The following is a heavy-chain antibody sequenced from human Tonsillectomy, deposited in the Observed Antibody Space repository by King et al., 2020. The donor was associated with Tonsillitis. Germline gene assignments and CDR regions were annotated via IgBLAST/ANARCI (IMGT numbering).Heavy chain of an antibody. CDR2: ITLSSSYI. Sequence: VQLVESGGGLVKPGGSLRLSCAASGFTFSSYTMNWVRQAPGKGLEWVSSITLSSSYIYYVDSVKGRFTVSRDNAKNSLYLQMNALGAEDTAVYYCARANLGSSRRPGAMDVWGQGTTVTVSS. D-gene: IGHD6-13*01. CDR1: GFTFSSYT. CDR3: ARANLGSSRRPGAMDV. V-gene: IGHV3-21*01. J-gene: IGHJ6*02.